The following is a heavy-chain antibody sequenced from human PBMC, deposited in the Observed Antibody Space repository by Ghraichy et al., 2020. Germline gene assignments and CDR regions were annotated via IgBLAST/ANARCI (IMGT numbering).Heavy chain of an antibody. CDR1: GFTFNSYT. CDR2: ISGSGDRT. D-gene: IGHD3-16*01. J-gene: IGHJ4*02. CDR3: AQGGKGDGKTDFDY. V-gene: IGHV3-23*01. Sequence: GGSLRLSCAASGFTFNSYTMTWVRQAPGKGLECVSAISGSGDRTYYADSVQGRFATSRDNSKNTLYLQMNNLRVEDTAIYFCAQGGKGDGKTDFDYWGQGTLVTVSA.